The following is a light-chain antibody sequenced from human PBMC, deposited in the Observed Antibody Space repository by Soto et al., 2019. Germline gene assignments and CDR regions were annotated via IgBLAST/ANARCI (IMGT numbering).Light chain of an antibody. Sequence: QSVPTQPPSVSGAPGQRVTISCAGSSSNIGAGYDVHWYQQLPGTAPKLLIYGNNNRPSGVPDRFSGSKSGTSASLAITGLLPEDEADYYCQSHDTSLSGSRVFGTGTKVTVL. CDR2: GNN. V-gene: IGLV1-40*01. J-gene: IGLJ1*01. CDR1: SSNIGAGYD. CDR3: QSHDTSLSGSRV.